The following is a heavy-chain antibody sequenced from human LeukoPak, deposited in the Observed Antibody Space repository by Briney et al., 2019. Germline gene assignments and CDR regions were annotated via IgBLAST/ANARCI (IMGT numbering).Heavy chain of an antibody. D-gene: IGHD3-22*01. CDR2: ISAYNGNT. V-gene: IGHV1-18*01. J-gene: IGHJ6*03. Sequence: ASVKVSCKASGYTFTSYGISWVRQAPGQGLEWMGWISAYNGNTNYAQKFQGRVTITADESTSTAYMELSSLRSEDTAVYYCASTYDSSGYGNPYYYYYYMDVWGKGTTVTISS. CDR3: ASTYDSSGYGNPYYYYYYMDV. CDR1: GYTFTSYG.